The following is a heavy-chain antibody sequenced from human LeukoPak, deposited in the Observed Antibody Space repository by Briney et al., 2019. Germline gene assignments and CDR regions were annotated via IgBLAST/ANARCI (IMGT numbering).Heavy chain of an antibody. CDR2: IYHSGST. CDR1: GGSISSYY. CDR3: ARHHMVRGVR. V-gene: IGHV4-59*08. D-gene: IGHD3-10*01. J-gene: IGHJ4*02. Sequence: SETLSLTCTVSGGSISSYYWSWIRQPPGKGLEWIGSIYHSGSTYYNPSLKSRVTISVDTSKNQFSLKLSSVTAADTAVYYCARHHMVRGVRWGQGTLVTVSS.